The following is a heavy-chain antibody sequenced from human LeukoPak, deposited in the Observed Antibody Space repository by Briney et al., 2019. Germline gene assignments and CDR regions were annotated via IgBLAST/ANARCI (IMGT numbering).Heavy chain of an antibody. CDR3: AREDYDILTGPNLAVPVNWYFDL. Sequence: SETLSLTCTVSGGSISSGSYYWSWIRQPAGKGLEWIGRIYTNGSTNYNPSLKSRVTISVDTSKNQVSLKLSSVTAADTAVYYCAREDYDILTGPNLAVPVNWYFDLWGRGTLVTVSS. V-gene: IGHV4-61*02. D-gene: IGHD3-9*01. CDR2: IYTNGST. J-gene: IGHJ2*01. CDR1: GGSISSGSYY.